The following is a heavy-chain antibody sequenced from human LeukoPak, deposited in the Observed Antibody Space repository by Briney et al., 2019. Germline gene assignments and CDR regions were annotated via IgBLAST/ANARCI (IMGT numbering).Heavy chain of an antibody. Sequence: GGSLRLSCAASGFTFSSYAMSWVRQAPGKGLEWVSAISGSGGSTYYADSVKGRFTISRDNAKNSLYLQMDSLRAEDTAVYYCVRLSSGWYNWFDPWGQGSLVTVSS. CDR2: ISGSGGST. D-gene: IGHD6-19*01. CDR3: VRLSSGWYNWFDP. V-gene: IGHV3-23*01. CDR1: GFTFSSYA. J-gene: IGHJ5*02.